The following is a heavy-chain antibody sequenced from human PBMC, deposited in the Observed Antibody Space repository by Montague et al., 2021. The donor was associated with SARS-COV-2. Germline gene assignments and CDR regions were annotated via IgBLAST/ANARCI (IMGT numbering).Heavy chain of an antibody. J-gene: IGHJ4*02. CDR1: GFPFSTYD. CDR3: AKGAWNDY. V-gene: IGHV3-23*03. Sequence: SLSLSLSASGFPFSTYDMTWVRQAPGKGLEWVSIIETGSSSTHYADSVKGRFTVSRDNSKNTSYLQMNSLRAEDTAVYYCAKGAWNDYWGQGTLVTVSS. D-gene: IGHD1-1*01. CDR2: IETGSSST.